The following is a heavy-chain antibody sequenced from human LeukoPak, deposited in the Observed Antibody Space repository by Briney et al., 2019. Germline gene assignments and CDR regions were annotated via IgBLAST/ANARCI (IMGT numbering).Heavy chain of an antibody. CDR2: INHSGST. CDR3: ARGVGRWLHLRYWYFDL. CDR1: GGSFSGYY. Sequence: PSETLSLTCAVYGGSFSGYYWSWIRQPPGKGLEWIGEINHSGSTNYNPSLKGRVTISVDTSKNQFSLKLSSVTAADTAVYYCARGVGRWLHLRYWYFDLWGRGTPVTVSS. D-gene: IGHD5-24*01. J-gene: IGHJ2*01. V-gene: IGHV4-34*01.